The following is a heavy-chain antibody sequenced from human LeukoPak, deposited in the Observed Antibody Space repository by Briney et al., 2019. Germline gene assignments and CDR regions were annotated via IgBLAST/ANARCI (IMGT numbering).Heavy chain of an antibody. D-gene: IGHD3-22*01. CDR2: IYYSGST. Sequence: SETLSLTCTVSCGSISSSSYYWGWIRQPPGKGLEWIGSIYYSGSTYYNPSLKSRVTISVDTSKNQFSLKLSSVTAADTAVYYCARQLGYYYDSSGYSPWGQGTLVTVSS. J-gene: IGHJ5*02. CDR3: ARQLGYYYDSSGYSP. CDR1: CGSISSSSYY. V-gene: IGHV4-39*01.